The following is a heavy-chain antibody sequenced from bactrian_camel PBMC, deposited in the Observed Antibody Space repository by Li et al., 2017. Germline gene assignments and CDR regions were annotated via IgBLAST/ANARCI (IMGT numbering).Heavy chain of an antibody. D-gene: IGHD2*01. CDR1: SWYYSRNC. CDR2: IDTGDLSA. CDR3: AASRPTSCNSFSY. J-gene: IGHJ4*01. V-gene: IGHV3S54*01. Sequence: HVQLVESGGGSVQAGGSLRLSCAVSSWYYSRNCMGWFRQAPEKEREAVASIDTGDLSATYADSVQGRFTISLDKAKQTLYLEMNNLKPEDTAMYYCAASRPTSCNSFSYWGQGTQVTVS.